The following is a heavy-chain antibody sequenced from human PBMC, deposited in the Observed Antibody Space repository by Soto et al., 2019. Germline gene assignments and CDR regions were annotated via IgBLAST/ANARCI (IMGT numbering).Heavy chain of an antibody. CDR1: GGSISSYY. Sequence: SETLSLTCTVSGGSISSYYWSWIRQPPGKGLEWIGYIYYSGSTNYNPSLKSRVTISVDTSKNQFSLKLSSVTAADTAVYYCGRRWGDNYYPGWHFWGKGPTV. CDR3: GRRWGDNYYPGWHF. J-gene: IGHJ6*04. CDR2: IYYSGST. V-gene: IGHV4-59*01. D-gene: IGHD2-21*01.